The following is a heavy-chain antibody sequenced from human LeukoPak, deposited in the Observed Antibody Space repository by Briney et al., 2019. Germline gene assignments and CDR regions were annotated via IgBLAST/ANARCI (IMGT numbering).Heavy chain of an antibody. J-gene: IGHJ4*02. D-gene: IGHD2-21*02. CDR2: INPNSGGT. V-gene: IGHV1-2*02. CDR3: ARDMGYCGGDCYSSSFDF. CDR1: GYTFTGYY. Sequence: ASVKVSCKASGYTFTGYYMRWVRQAPGQGLEWMGWINPNSGGTNYAQKFQGRVTMTRDISISTAYMELSRLRSDDTAVYYCARDMGYCGGDCYSSSFDFWGQGTLVTVSS.